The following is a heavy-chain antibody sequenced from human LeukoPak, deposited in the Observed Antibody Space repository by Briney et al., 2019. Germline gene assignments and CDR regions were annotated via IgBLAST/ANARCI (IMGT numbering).Heavy chain of an antibody. D-gene: IGHD3-10*01. Sequence: AASVKVSCKASGYTSTGYYMHWVRQAPGQGLEWMGRINPNSGATNYAQRFQGRVTMTRDTSISTAYMELSRLRSDDTAVYYCSRQGVWGAFDIWGQGTMVTVSS. CDR3: SRQGVWGAFDI. CDR2: INPNSGAT. J-gene: IGHJ3*02. V-gene: IGHV1-2*06. CDR1: GYTSTGYY.